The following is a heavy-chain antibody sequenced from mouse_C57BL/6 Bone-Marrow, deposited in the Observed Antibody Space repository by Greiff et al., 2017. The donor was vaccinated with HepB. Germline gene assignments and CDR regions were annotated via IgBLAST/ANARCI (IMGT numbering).Heavy chain of an antibody. Sequence: EVKLMESGGGLVKPGGSLKLSCAASGFTFSDYGMHWVRQAPEKGLEWVAYISSGSSTIYYADTVKGRFTISRDNAKNTLFLQMTSLRSEDTAMYYCARKTTVVATRAMDYWGQGTSVTVSS. V-gene: IGHV5-17*01. J-gene: IGHJ4*01. CDR3: ARKTTVVATRAMDY. CDR1: GFTFSDYG. CDR2: ISSGSSTI. D-gene: IGHD1-1*01.